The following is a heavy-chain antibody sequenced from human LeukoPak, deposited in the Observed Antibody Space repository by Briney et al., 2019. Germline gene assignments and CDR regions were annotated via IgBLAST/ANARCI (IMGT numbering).Heavy chain of an antibody. Sequence: ASVKVSCKASGYTFTSHGISWVRQAPGQGLEWMGWISAYNGDTKYAQNLQGRVTLTTYTSTTTAYLELRSLRSDDTAVYYCARDPSNTSGWKTWFDPWGQATLVTVSS. CDR1: GYTFTSHG. D-gene: IGHD6-19*01. CDR3: ARDPSNTSGWKTWFDP. V-gene: IGHV1-18*01. J-gene: IGHJ5*02. CDR2: ISAYNGDT.